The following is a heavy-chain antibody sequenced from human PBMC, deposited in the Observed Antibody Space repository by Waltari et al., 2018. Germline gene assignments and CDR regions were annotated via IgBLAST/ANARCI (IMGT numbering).Heavy chain of an antibody. J-gene: IGHJ6*02. Sequence: QVQLQQWGAGLLKPSETLSLTCAVYGGSFSGYYWSWIRQPPGKGLEWIGEINHSGSTNYNPSQKSRVTISVDTSKNQFSLKLSSVTAADTAVYYCARVVVVPAAIWVYYYYGMDVWGQGTTVTVSS. CDR2: INHSGST. CDR1: GGSFSGYY. V-gene: IGHV4-34*01. CDR3: ARVVVVPAAIWVYYYYGMDV. D-gene: IGHD2-2*01.